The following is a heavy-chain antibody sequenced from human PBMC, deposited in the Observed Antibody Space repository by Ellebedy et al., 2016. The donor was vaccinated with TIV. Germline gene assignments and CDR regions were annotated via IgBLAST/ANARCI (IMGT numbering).Heavy chain of an antibody. V-gene: IGHV3-30*18. Sequence: GESLKISXAASGFTFSSYGMHWVRQAPGKGLEWVAVISYDGSNKYYADSVKGRFTISRDNSKNTLYLQMNSLRAEDTAVYYCAKEWPYDSSSYDYWGQGTLVTVSS. D-gene: IGHD6-13*01. CDR2: ISYDGSNK. CDR3: AKEWPYDSSSYDY. CDR1: GFTFSSYG. J-gene: IGHJ4*02.